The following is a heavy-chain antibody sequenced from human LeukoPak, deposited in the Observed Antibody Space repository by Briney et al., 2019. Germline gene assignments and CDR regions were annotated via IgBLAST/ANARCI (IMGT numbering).Heavy chain of an antibody. V-gene: IGHV4-30-4*08. J-gene: IGHJ4*02. D-gene: IGHD3-3*01. CDR2: IYYSGST. Sequence: SQTLSLTCTVSGGSISSGDYYWSWIRQPPGKGLEWIGYIYYSGSTYYNPSLKSRVTISVDTSKNQFSLKLSSVTAADTAVYCCARVAFWSGYCNDYWGQGTLVTVSS. CDR3: ARVAFWSGYCNDY. CDR1: GGSISSGDYY.